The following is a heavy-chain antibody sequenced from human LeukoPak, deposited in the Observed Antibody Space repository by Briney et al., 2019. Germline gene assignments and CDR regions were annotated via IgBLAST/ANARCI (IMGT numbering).Heavy chain of an antibody. Sequence: PGGSLRLSCAASGFTFSTCAMSWVRQAPGKGLEWVSAISNSGDSTFYADSVKGRLTISRDNSESTLYLQMNSLRAEDTAVYYCARDETAMVLGAFDIWGQGTMVTVSS. V-gene: IGHV3-23*01. CDR1: GFTFSTCA. D-gene: IGHD5-18*01. J-gene: IGHJ3*02. CDR2: ISNSGDST. CDR3: ARDETAMVLGAFDI.